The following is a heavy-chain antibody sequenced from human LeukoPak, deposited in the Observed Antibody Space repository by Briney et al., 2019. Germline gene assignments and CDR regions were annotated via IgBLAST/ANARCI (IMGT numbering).Heavy chain of an antibody. D-gene: IGHD3-3*01. CDR1: GFTFSSYG. CDR2: ISYDGSNK. V-gene: IGHV3-30*18. CDR3: AKGLLHDPSWFDP. J-gene: IGHJ5*02. Sequence: GGSLRLSCAASGFTFSSYGMHGVRQAPGKGLEWVAVISYDGSNKYYADSVKGRFTISRDNSKNTLYLQMNSLRAEDTAVYYCAKGLLHDPSWFDPWGQGTLVTVSS.